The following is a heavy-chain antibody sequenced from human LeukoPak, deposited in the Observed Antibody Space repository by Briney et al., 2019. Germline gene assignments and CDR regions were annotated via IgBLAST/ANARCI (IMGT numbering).Heavy chain of an antibody. CDR1: GGSISSYY. V-gene: IGHV4-59*01. Sequence: PSETLSLTCTVSGGSISSYYWSWIRQPPGKGLEWIGYIYYSGSTNYNPSLKSRVTISVDTSKSQFSLKLSSVTAADTAVYYCARGNYDILTGYYIGLDYWGQGTLVTVSS. J-gene: IGHJ4*02. CDR3: ARGNYDILTGYYIGLDY. CDR2: IYYSGST. D-gene: IGHD3-9*01.